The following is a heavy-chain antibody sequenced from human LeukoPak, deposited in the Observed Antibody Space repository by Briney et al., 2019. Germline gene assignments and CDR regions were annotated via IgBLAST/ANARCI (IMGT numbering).Heavy chain of an antibody. CDR2: IYSGGST. CDR3: ARGSYRKDYYYYYYMDV. V-gene: IGHV3-66*01. J-gene: IGHJ6*03. Sequence: PGGSLRLSCAASGFTVSSNYMSWVRQAPGKGLEWVSVIYSGGSTYYADSVKGRFTISRDNSKNTLYLQMNSLRAEDTAVYYCARGSYRKDYYYYYYMDVWGKGTTVTISS. CDR1: GFTVSSNY. D-gene: IGHD1-26*01.